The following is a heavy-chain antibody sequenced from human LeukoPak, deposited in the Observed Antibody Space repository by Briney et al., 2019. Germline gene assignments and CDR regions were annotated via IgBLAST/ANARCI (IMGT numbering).Heavy chain of an antibody. V-gene: IGHV3-7*01. CDR2: LKQDRSEK. J-gene: IGHJ4*02. CDR1: GFTFSAYW. Sequence: GGSLGLSCAASGFTFSAYWMSWVRQAPGKGLEWVANLKQDRSEKYYVDSVKGRFTISRDNAKNSLYLQMNSLRGEDTAVYYCARDDGFYSASGIYQNYFDHWGQGILVTVSP. D-gene: IGHD3-10*01. CDR3: ARDDGFYSASGIYQNYFDH.